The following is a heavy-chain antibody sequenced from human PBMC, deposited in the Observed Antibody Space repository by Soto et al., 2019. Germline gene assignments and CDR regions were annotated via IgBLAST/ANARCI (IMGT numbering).Heavy chain of an antibody. J-gene: IGHJ4*02. V-gene: IGHV4-34*01. CDR3: ARYATTYYFDY. CDR1: GGSFSGYY. D-gene: IGHD2-8*01. Sequence: SETLSLTCAVYGGSFSGYYWSWIRQPPGKGLEWIGEINHSGSTNYNPSLKSRVTISVDTSKNQFSLKLSSVTAADTAVYYCARYATTYYFDYWGQGTLVTVSS. CDR2: INHSGST.